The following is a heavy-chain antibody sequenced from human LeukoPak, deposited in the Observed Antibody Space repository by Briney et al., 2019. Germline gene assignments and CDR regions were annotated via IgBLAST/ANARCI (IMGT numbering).Heavy chain of an antibody. D-gene: IGHD1-26*01. CDR3: TKPSGSGVDY. V-gene: IGHV3-48*03. CDR1: GFTFSSYE. J-gene: IGHJ4*02. CDR2: ISSSGSTI. Sequence: GGSLRLSCAVSGFTFSSYEMNWVRQAPGKGLEWVSYISSSGSTIYYADSVKGRFTISRDNSKNTLYLQMNSLRPEDTALYYCTKPSGSGVDYWGQGTRVIVSS.